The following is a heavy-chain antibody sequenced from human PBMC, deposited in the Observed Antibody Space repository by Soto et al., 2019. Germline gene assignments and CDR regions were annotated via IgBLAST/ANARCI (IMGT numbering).Heavy chain of an antibody. CDR3: ARAGYGYGYVPDY. V-gene: IGHV1-69*02. J-gene: IGHJ4*02. CDR1: GGTFSSYT. Sequence: QVQLVQSGAEVKKPGSSVKVSCKASGGTFSSYTISWVRQAPGQGLEWMGRIIPILGIANYAQKFQGRVTISADKSTGTAYMELSSLRSEDTAVYYCARAGYGYGYVPDYWGQGTVVTVSS. D-gene: IGHD5-18*01. CDR2: IIPILGIA.